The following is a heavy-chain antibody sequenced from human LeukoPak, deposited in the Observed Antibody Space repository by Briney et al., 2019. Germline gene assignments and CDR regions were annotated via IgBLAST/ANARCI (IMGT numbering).Heavy chain of an antibody. D-gene: IGHD6-13*01. CDR3: TRDPDKAAAEVRFDS. J-gene: IGHJ5*01. CDR1: GFIFSTYT. CDR2: MNTSPSYI. V-gene: IGHV3-21*01. Sequence: GGSLRLSCEASGFIFSTYTMNWVRQAPGKGLEWVASMNTSPSYIHYADAVKGRFIISRDDARNSLYLDMNSLRAEDTAIYYCTRDPDKAAAEVRFDSWGHGTLVTVSS.